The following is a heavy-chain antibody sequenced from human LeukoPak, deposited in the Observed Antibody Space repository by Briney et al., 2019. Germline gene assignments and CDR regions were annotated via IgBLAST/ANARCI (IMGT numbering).Heavy chain of an antibody. Sequence: GESLRLSCAASGFTFSGSGMHWVRQAPGKGLEWVAFIRYHGSDKFYADSVKGRFTISRDNSKNTLYLQMNSLTPEDTSVYYCARSPTSWYFDYWGQGTLVTVSS. J-gene: IGHJ4*02. CDR1: GFTFSGSG. D-gene: IGHD2-2*01. CDR2: IRYHGSDK. CDR3: ARSPTSWYFDY. V-gene: IGHV3-30*02.